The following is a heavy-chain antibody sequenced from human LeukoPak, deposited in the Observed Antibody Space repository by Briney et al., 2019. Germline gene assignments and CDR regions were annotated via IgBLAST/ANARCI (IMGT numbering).Heavy chain of an antibody. D-gene: IGHD3-22*01. J-gene: IGHJ4*02. CDR2: ISSSGSII. CDR1: GFTFSSYE. Sequence: GGSLRLSCAASGFTFSSYEIHWVRQAPGKGLEWVSYISSSGSIIYYADSVKGRFTISRDNSKNTLYLQMNSLRAEDTAVYYCARDPPLNYYDSSGYRSGGQGTLVTVSS. CDR3: ARDPPLNYYDSSGYRS. V-gene: IGHV3-48*03.